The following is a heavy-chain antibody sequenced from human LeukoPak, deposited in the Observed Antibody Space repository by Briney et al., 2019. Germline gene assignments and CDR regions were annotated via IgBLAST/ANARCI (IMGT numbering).Heavy chain of an antibody. Sequence: GRSLRLSCTVSGFTFSTYGMDWVRQAPGKGLEWVARLSFDGNKEYYADSVKGRFTNSRDNSKNTLFLQMNSLRLEDTAVFYCARVRGNYYDNSGFPGDWGQGTLVTVSS. D-gene: IGHD3-22*01. J-gene: IGHJ4*02. CDR2: LSFDGNKE. CDR3: ARVRGNYYDNSGFPGD. V-gene: IGHV3-30*03. CDR1: GFTFSTYG.